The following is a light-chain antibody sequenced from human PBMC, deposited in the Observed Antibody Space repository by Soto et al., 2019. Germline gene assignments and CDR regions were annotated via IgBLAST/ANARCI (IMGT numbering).Light chain of an antibody. CDR3: AAWDDSLSASV. CDR1: SSNIGINY. J-gene: IGLJ1*01. V-gene: IGLV1-47*02. CDR2: TND. Sequence: QSVLTQPPSASGTPGQRVTISCSGSSSNIGINYVYWYQQLPGTAPKLLIHTNDQRPSGVPDRFSGSKSGTSASLAISGLRSEDEADYYCAAWDDSLSASVFGTGTKVTVL.